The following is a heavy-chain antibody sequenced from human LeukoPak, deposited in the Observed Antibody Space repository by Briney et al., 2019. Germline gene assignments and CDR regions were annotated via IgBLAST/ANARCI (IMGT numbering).Heavy chain of an antibody. J-gene: IGHJ4*02. CDR1: GFTFSSYA. D-gene: IGHD1-26*01. V-gene: IGHV3-23*01. Sequence: GGSLRLSCAASGFTFSSYAMSWVRQAPGKGLEWVSAISGSGGSTYYADSVKGRFTISRDNAKNSLYLQMNSLRAEDTAVYYCARGRGSYQLFDYWGQGTLVTVSS. CDR2: ISGSGGST. CDR3: ARGRGSYQLFDY.